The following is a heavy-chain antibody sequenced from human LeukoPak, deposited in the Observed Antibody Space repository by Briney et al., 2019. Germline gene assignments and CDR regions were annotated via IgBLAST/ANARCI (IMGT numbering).Heavy chain of an antibody. CDR3: ASRPTMTDPGDY. CDR1: GFSFSTNS. V-gene: IGHV3-21*01. Sequence: GGSLRLSCAASGFSFSTNSLIWVRQAPGKGLEWVSSISSTSNYIFYADSVKGRFTISRDNAKNSLYLQMNSLRAEDTAVYYCASRPTMTDPGDYWGQGTLVTVSS. J-gene: IGHJ4*02. CDR2: ISSTSNYI. D-gene: IGHD4-17*01.